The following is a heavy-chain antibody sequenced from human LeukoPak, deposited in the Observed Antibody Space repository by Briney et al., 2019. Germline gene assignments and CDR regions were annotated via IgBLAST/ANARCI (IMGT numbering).Heavy chain of an antibody. V-gene: IGHV5-51*01. CDR1: GYSFASYW. J-gene: IGHJ4*02. Sequence: GESLKISCKGSGYSFASYWIGWVRQMPGKGLERMGITYPGDSDSRYSPSLQGQVTISADKSISTAYLQWSSLKASDTAMYYCARLRSGSYSSPNFDYWGQGTLVTVSS. CDR3: ARLRSGSYSSPNFDY. CDR2: TYPGDSDS. D-gene: IGHD1-26*01.